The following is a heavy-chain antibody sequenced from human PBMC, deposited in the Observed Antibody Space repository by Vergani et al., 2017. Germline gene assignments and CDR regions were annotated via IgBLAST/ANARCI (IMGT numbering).Heavy chain of an antibody. CDR3: AKHFRGWGIDY. D-gene: IGHD3-16*01. Sequence: QVQLVESGGGVVQRGGSLRLSCATSGFTLSNYDMQWIRQGPGKGLEFVAFIQFDGSNQYYAESVKGRFTLSRDFSNNTLYLQMNSLRTDDTATYYCAKHFRGWGIDYWGQGTQVIVSS. V-gene: IGHV3-30*02. J-gene: IGHJ4*02. CDR2: IQFDGSNQ. CDR1: GFTLSNYD.